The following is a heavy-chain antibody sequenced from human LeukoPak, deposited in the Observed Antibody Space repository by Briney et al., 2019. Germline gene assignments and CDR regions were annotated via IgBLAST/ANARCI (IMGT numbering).Heavy chain of an antibody. CDR3: ARQAYYYDSSKRVFDY. V-gene: IGHV5-51*01. CDR1: GYSFTSYW. D-gene: IGHD3-22*01. CDR2: IYPGDSDT. Sequence: GESLKISCKGSGYSFTSYWIGWVRQMPGKGLEWSGIIYPGDSDTRYSPSFQGQVTISADKSISTAYLRWSSLKASDTAMYYCARQAYYYDSSKRVFDYWGQGTLVTVSS. J-gene: IGHJ4*02.